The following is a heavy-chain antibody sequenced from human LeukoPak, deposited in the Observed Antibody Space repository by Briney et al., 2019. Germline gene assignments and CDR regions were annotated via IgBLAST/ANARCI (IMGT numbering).Heavy chain of an antibody. CDR3: ARMVRYAGRMDV. CDR2: IYYSGST. CDR1: GGSISSSSYY. Sequence: PSETLSLTCTVSGGSISSSSYYWGWTRQPPGKGLEWIGSIYYSGSTYYNPSLKSRVTISVDTSKNQFSLKLSSVTAADTAVYYCARMVRYAGRMDVWGKGTTVTVSS. J-gene: IGHJ6*04. V-gene: IGHV4-39*07. D-gene: IGHD3-9*01.